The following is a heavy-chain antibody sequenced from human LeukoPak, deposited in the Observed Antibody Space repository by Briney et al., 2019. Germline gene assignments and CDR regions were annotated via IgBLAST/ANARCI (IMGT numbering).Heavy chain of an antibody. D-gene: IGHD1-14*01. V-gene: IGHV3-53*01. J-gene: IGHJ4*02. CDR1: GFTVSSNY. CDR3: ARDRAGTLDY. Sequence: GGSLRLSCAASGFTVSSNYMSSVRQAPGKGLEWVSVIYSGGSTYYADSVKGRFTISRDNSKNTLYLQMNSPRAEDTAVYYCARDRAGTLDYWGQGTLVTVSS. CDR2: IYSGGST.